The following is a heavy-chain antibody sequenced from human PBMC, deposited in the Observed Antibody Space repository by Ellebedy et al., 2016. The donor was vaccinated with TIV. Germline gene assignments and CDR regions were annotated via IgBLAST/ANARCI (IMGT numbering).Heavy chain of an antibody. J-gene: IGHJ6*03. CDR3: ARVDYYYYYMDV. V-gene: IGHV1-8*02. CDR2: MNPNSGNT. Sequence: ASVKVSCXASGYTFTGYYMHWVRQAPGQGLEWMGWMNPNSGNTGYAQKFQGRVTMTRNTSISTAYMELSSLRSEDTAVYYCARVDYYYYYMDVWGKGTTVTVSS. CDR1: GYTFTGYY.